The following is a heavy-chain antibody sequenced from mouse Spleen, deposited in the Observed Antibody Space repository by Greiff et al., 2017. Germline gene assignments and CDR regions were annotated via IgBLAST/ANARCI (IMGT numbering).Heavy chain of an antibody. CDR2: ISSGGSYT. CDR1: GFTFSSYA. J-gene: IGHJ2*01. Sequence: EVKLMESGGGLVKPGGSLKLSCAASGFTFSSYAMSWVRQTPEKRLEWVATISSGGSYTYYPDSVKGRFTISRDHAKNTLYLQMSSLRSEDTAMYYCARHSYYDYYGGEYYFDYWGQGTTLTVSS. V-gene: IGHV5-9-3*01. D-gene: IGHD2-4*01. CDR3: ARHSYYDYYGGEYYFDY.